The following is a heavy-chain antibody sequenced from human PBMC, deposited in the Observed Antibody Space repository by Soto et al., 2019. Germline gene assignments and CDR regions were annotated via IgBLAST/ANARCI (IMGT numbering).Heavy chain of an antibody. CDR3: AASIFYYGMDV. Sequence: PGESLKISCKGSGYTFTNYWIGWVRQMPGKGLEWMGIIYPGDSDTKYNPSFQGQVTISADKSITTTYLQWRSLKASDTAIYYCAASIFYYGMDVWGQGTTGTVSS. V-gene: IGHV5-51*01. CDR1: GYTFTNYW. CDR2: IYPGDSDT. J-gene: IGHJ6*02.